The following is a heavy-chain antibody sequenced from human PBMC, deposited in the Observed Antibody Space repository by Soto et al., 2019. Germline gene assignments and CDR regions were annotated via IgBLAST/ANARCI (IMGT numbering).Heavy chain of an antibody. Sequence: SETLSLTCTVSGGSISTYYWNWIRQSPGKGLEWIGYIYRTGSTHYNPSLNSRVAISLDTSRNKFSLKLNSVTAADTAVYFCARQIGDDPFDVWGQGPMVT. CDR2: IYRTGST. D-gene: IGHD3-3*01. J-gene: IGHJ3*01. V-gene: IGHV4-59*01. CDR1: GGSISTYY. CDR3: ARQIGDDPFDV.